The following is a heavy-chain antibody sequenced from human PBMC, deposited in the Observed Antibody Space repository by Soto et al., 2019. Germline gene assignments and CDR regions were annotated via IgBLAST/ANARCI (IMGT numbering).Heavy chain of an antibody. Sequence: EALSGTCAVHGGSRSGYYWSWIRQPPGKGLEWLGEINHSGITNYNPSLKSRVTISIDTSKNRFSLNLNSVIAADTAIYYCAIGSRMGLPGGRYWGQGTAFPVS. CDR1: GGSRSGYY. D-gene: IGHD2-15*01. CDR2: INHSGIT. J-gene: IGHJ4*02. V-gene: IGHV4-34*01. CDR3: AIGSRMGLPGGRY.